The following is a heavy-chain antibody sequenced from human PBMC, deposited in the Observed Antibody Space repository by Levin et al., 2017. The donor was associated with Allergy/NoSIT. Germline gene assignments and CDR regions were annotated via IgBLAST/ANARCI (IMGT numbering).Heavy chain of an antibody. CDR2: ISYDGRNK. Sequence: GGSLRLSCAASGFIFSTYAMHWVRQAPGKGLEWVAVISYDGRNKDYADSVKGRFTISRDNSKKTLFLQMNSLRAEDTAVYYCARYCSGGTCYSDAFDFWGQGTMVTVS. D-gene: IGHD2-15*01. CDR1: GFIFSTYA. CDR3: ARYCSGGTCYSDAFDF. V-gene: IGHV3-30*04. J-gene: IGHJ3*01.